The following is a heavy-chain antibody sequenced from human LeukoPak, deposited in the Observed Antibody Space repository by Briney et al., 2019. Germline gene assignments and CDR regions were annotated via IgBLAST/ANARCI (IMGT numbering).Heavy chain of an antibody. Sequence: ASVKVSCKASGYTFTGYYMHWVRQAPGQGLEWMGWINPNSGGTNYAQKFQGRVTMTRDTSISTAYMELSRLRSDDTAVYYCARVETTVTTFDYWGRGTLVTASS. J-gene: IGHJ4*02. CDR1: GYTFTGYY. D-gene: IGHD4-17*01. CDR3: ARVETTVTTFDY. CDR2: INPNSGGT. V-gene: IGHV1-2*02.